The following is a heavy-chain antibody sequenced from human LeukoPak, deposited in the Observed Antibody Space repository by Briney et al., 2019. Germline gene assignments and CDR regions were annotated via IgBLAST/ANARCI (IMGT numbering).Heavy chain of an antibody. Sequence: SETLSLTCTVSGGSISSGGYYWGWIRQPPGKGLEWIGSIYYSGSTYYNPSLKSRVTISVDTSKNQFSLKLSSVTAADTAVYYCARDRRTYSGSYCVDYWGQGTLVTVSS. D-gene: IGHD1-26*01. V-gene: IGHV4-39*07. CDR3: ARDRRTYSGSYCVDY. J-gene: IGHJ4*02. CDR1: GGSISSGGYY. CDR2: IYYSGST.